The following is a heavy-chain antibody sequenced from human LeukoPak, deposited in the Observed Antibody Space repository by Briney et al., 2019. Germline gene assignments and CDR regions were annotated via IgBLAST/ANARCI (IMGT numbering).Heavy chain of an antibody. J-gene: IGHJ4*02. Sequence: GGSLRLSCAASGFTLSSYGMHWVRQAPGKGLEWVAVIWYDGSNKYYAESVKGRFTISRDNSRNTVFLQMNSLRAEDTAIYYCATDISTHYFGSWGQGTLVTVSS. CDR3: ATDISTHYFGS. D-gene: IGHD3-9*01. CDR1: GFTLSSYG. V-gene: IGHV3-33*01. CDR2: IWYDGSNK.